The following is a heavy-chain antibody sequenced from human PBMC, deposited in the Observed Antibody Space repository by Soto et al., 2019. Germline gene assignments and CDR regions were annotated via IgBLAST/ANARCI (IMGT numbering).Heavy chain of an antibody. D-gene: IGHD3-3*01. CDR3: AKIKEPVLRFLEWLLCDY. CDR2: ISGSGGST. J-gene: IGHJ4*02. CDR1: GFTFSSYA. V-gene: IGHV3-23*01. Sequence: PGGSLRLSCAASGFTFSSYAMSWVRQAPGKGLEWVSAISGSGGSTYYADSVKGRSTISRDNSKNTLYLQMNSLRAEDTAVYYCAKIKEPVLRFLEWLLCDYWGQGTLVTVSS.